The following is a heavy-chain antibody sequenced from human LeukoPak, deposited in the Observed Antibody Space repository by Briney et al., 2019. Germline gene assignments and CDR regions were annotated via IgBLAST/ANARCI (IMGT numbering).Heavy chain of an antibody. J-gene: IGHJ4*02. V-gene: IGHV1-46*03. CDR2: INPNGGGT. CDR1: GYSFTSYW. D-gene: IGHD2-2*01. CDR3: ARRGGCISTSCNLDY. Sequence: GESLKISCKGSGYSFTSYWIGWVRQAPGQGFEWVGMINPNGGGTSSAQKFQGRVTLTRDTSTSTVYMDLSSLRSEDTAIYYCARRGGCISTSCNLDYWGQGTLVTVSS.